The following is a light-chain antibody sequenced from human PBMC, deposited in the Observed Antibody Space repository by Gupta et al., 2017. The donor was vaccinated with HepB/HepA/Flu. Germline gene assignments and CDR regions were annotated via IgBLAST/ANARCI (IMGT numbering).Light chain of an antibody. Sequence: EIVVTQSPHTLSLSPGERATLSCRASQSVTSPSLAWYQQKPGQAPRLLIYDTSHRAAGIPDRFSGGGSGTDFTLTITRLEPEDFAVYYWQQFGSSYIFGQGTKLEIK. V-gene: IGKV3-20*01. CDR3: QQFGSSYI. J-gene: IGKJ2*01. CDR2: DTS. CDR1: QSVTSPS.